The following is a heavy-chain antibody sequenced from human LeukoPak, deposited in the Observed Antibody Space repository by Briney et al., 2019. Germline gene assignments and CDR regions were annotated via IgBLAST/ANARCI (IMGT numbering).Heavy chain of an antibody. CDR1: GFIFRSYA. Sequence: PGGSLRLSCAASGFIFRSYAMHWVRQAPGKGLEWVAVISYDGSNKYYADSVKGRFTISRDNSKNTLYLQMNSLRAEDTAVYYCARGSDSAFFDYWGQGTLVTVSS. D-gene: IGHD3/OR15-3a*01. CDR3: ARGSDSAFFDY. V-gene: IGHV3-30*04. J-gene: IGHJ4*02. CDR2: ISYDGSNK.